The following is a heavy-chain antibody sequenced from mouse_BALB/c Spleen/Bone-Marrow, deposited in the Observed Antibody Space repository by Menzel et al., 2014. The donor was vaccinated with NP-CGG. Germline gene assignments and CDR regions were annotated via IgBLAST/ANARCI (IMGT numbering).Heavy chain of an antibody. D-gene: IGHD2-1*01. J-gene: IGHJ4*01. V-gene: IGHV1-7*01. CDR3: ASPEGNYDAIDY. CDR2: INPSTGYT. Sequence: VQLQQSGAELAKPGASVKMSCKASGYTFTSYWMHWVKQRPGQGLEWIGYINPSTGYTEYNQKFKDKATLTADKSSSTAFMQLSSLKSEDSAVYYCASPEGNYDAIDYWGQGTSVTVSS. CDR1: GYTFTSYW.